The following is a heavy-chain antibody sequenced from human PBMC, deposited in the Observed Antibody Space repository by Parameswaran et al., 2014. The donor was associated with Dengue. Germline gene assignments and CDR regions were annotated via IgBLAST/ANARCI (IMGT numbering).Heavy chain of an antibody. CDR3: ARDCSSSSFMAYYMDV. V-gene: IGHV3-21*01. D-gene: IGHD6-6*01. CDR2: ISSSSSYI. J-gene: IGHJ6*03. Sequence: KWIRQPPGKGLEWVSSISSSSSYIYYADSVKGRFTISRDNAKNSLYLQMNSLRAEDTAVYYCARDCSSSSFMAYYMDVWGQGTTVTVSS.